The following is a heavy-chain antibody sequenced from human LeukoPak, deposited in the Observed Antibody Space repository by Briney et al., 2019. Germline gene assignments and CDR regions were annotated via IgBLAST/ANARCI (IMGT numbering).Heavy chain of an antibody. V-gene: IGHV1-69*05. J-gene: IGHJ6*03. CDR3: AGGDPFNYYMDV. D-gene: IGHD4-17*01. Sequence: SVKVSCKASGGTFSGYAISWVRQSPGQGIEWMGGLIPLFGTKNCTRRFQGRITISTDESTTTAYMELSGLTFEDTAVYYCAGGDPFNYYMDVWGRGPTVSV. CDR1: GGTFSGYA. CDR2: LIPLFGTK.